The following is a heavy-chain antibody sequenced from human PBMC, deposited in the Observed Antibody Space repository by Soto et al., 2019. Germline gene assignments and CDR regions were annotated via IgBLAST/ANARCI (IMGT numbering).Heavy chain of an antibody. CDR3: ASHGKVSSMPTYFDS. CDR2: IYPGDSDS. Sequence: VGSLKSSGKGYGYSLTSYWIAWVLQMPGKGLECMGIIYPGDSDSRYSPCFQGQVTISVDKSINTAYLQWSSLRASDTPLHHSASHGKVSSMPTYFDSWAQGVLLTVPS. J-gene: IGHJ4*02. V-gene: IGHV5-51*01. CDR1: GYSLTSYW. D-gene: IGHD1-1*01.